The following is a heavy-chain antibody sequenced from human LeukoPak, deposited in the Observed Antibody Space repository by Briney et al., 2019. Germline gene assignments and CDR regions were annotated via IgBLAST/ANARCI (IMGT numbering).Heavy chain of an antibody. CDR2: IYYSGST. Sequence: SETLSLTCTVSGGSISSYYWSWIRQPPGHGLEWIGYIYYSGSTNYNPSLKSRVTISVDTSKNQFSLKLSSVTAADTAVYFCARTTEGGYTYDYFYYYYMDVWGKGTTVTISS. J-gene: IGHJ6*03. D-gene: IGHD5-18*01. CDR3: ARTTEGGYTYDYFYYYYMDV. V-gene: IGHV4-59*01. CDR1: GGSISSYY.